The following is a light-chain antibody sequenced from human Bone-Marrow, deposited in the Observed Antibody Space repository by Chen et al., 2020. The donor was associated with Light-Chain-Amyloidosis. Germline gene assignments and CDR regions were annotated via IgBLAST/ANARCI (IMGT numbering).Light chain of an antibody. CDR3: QVWDRSSDRPV. Sequence: SYVLTQPSSVSVAPGQTATMACGGNSIGSTSVHWYQQTPGKAPLLVVYDDSDRPSGITERLSGSNSGNTATLTISRVEAGDEADYYCQVWDRSSDRPVFGGGTKLTVL. CDR2: DDS. V-gene: IGLV3-21*02. CDR1: SIGSTS. J-gene: IGLJ3*02.